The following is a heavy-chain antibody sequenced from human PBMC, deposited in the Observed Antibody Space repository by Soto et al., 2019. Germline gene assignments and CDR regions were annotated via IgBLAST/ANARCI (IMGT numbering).Heavy chain of an antibody. D-gene: IGHD4-17*01. CDR2: IIPIFGTA. CDR3: ASGLMTTVTKYGMDV. J-gene: IGHJ6*02. CDR1: GGTFSSYA. V-gene: IGHV1-69*13. Sequence: GASVKVSCKASGGTFSSYAISWVRQAPGQGLEWMGGIIPIFGTANYAQKFQGRVTITADESTSTAYMELSSLRSEDTAVYYCASGLMTTVTKYGMDVWGQGTTVTVSS.